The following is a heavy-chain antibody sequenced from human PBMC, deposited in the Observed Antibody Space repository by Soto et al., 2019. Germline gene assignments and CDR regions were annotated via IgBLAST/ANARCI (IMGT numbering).Heavy chain of an antibody. Sequence: GGSLRLACTASGFTFTSYGMGWVRQAPGKGLQWVSTIRGDGGQTHYTDSVKGRFSISRDNSKNTVYLQMDSLRAGDTAMYFCARDVGLDSDDFFAYWGQGTQVTVSS. D-gene: IGHD3-9*01. V-gene: IGHV3-23*01. CDR3: ARDVGLDSDDFFAY. CDR1: GFTFTSYG. J-gene: IGHJ4*02. CDR2: IRGDGGQT.